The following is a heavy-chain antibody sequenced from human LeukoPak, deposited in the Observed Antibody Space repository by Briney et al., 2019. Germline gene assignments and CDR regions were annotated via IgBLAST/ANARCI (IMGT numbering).Heavy chain of an antibody. CDR1: GFTFSSYA. D-gene: IGHD1-1*01. CDR3: ARDPVPATARHFDY. CDR2: TSSDGNIK. J-gene: IGHJ4*02. Sequence: GGSLRLSCAASGFTFSSYAVHWVRQAPGKGLEWVAVTSSDGNIKYYADSVKGRFTISRDNSKNTLYLQMNSLRGEDTGEYYCARDPVPATARHFDYWGQGTLVTVSS. V-gene: IGHV3-30-3*01.